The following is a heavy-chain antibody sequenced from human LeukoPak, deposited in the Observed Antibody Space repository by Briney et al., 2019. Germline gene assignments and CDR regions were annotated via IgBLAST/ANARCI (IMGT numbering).Heavy chain of an antibody. CDR2: ISSSSSYI. Sequence: GGSLRLSCAASGFTFSSYSMNWVRQAPGKGLEWVSFISSSSSYIYYADSVKGRFTISRDNAKNSLYLQMNSLRAEDTAVYYCARDDYGVPYYFDYWGQGTLVTVSS. V-gene: IGHV3-21*06. CDR1: GFTFSSYS. J-gene: IGHJ4*02. D-gene: IGHD4-17*01. CDR3: ARDDYGVPYYFDY.